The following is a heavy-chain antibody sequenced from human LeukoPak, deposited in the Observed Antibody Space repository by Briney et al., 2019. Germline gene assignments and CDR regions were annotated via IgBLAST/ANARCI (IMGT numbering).Heavy chain of an antibody. J-gene: IGHJ4*02. V-gene: IGHV3-30*18. Sequence: GGSLRLSCAASGFTFSSYGMHWVRQAPGKGLEWVAVISYDGSNKYYADSVKGRFTISRDNSKNTLYLQMNSLRAEDTAVYYCAKSSTVLFDYWGQGTLVTVSS. CDR2: ISYDGSNK. CDR1: GFTFSSYG. CDR3: AKSSTVLFDY. D-gene: IGHD4-17*01.